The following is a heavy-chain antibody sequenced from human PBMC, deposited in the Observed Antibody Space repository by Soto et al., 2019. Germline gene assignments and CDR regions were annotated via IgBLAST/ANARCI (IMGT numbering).Heavy chain of an antibody. J-gene: IGHJ4*02. CDR1: GFTFSSYA. D-gene: IGHD6-19*01. CDR2: IRGSGGST. CDR3: AKGYSSGWYRELGFDY. V-gene: IGHV3-23*01. Sequence: GGSLRLSCAASGFTFSSYAMSWVRQAPGKGLEWVSAIRGSGGSTYYADSVKGRFTISRDNSKNTLYLQMNSLRAEDTAVYYCAKGYSSGWYRELGFDYWGQGTLVTVSS.